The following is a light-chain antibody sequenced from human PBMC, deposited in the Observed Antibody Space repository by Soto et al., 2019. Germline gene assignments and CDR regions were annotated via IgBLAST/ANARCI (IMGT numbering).Light chain of an antibody. CDR3: QHYNNWPPYT. Sequence: EIVMTQSPDTLSVSPGERATLSCRASQRISSNLAWCQQKPCQAPRLLIYGASTRATGVPARFSGSGSETDFTLTISNLQSEDCAVYYCQHYNNWPPYTFGQGTKVDIK. J-gene: IGKJ2*01. CDR2: GAS. V-gene: IGKV3D-15*01. CDR1: QRISSN.